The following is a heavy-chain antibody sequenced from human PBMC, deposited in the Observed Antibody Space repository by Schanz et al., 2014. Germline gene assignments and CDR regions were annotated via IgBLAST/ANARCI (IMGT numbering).Heavy chain of an antibody. CDR1: GYFFSSYG. V-gene: IGHV7-4-1*02. CDR2: INTNTANP. D-gene: IGHD5-12*01. Sequence: QVQLVQSGSELKKPGASVKVSCKASGYFFSSYGISWVRQAPGQGLEWMGWINTNTANPTYAQGFTGRFVYTLDASVTTAYLEISSLKAEDTAVYYCARGYSGYSHFDYWGQGALVTVSS. J-gene: IGHJ4*02. CDR3: ARGYSGYSHFDY.